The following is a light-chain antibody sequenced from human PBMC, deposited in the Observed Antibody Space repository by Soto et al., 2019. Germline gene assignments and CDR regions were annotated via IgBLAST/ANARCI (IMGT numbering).Light chain of an antibody. J-gene: IGLJ3*02. V-gene: IGLV2-11*01. CDR3: CSYAGSYISV. CDR1: SSDVGGYNY. Sequence: QSALTQPRSVSGSPGQSVTISCTGTSSDVGGYNYVSWYQQYPGKAPRVIIYDVSSRPSGVPDRFSGSKTGNTASLTISGLQAEDEADYHCCSYAGSYISVFCGGTKLTVL. CDR2: DVS.